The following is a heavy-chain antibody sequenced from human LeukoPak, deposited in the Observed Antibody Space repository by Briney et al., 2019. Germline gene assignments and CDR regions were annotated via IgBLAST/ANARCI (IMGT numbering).Heavy chain of an antibody. Sequence: GRSLRLSCAVSGFTFSIYGMHWVRQAPGKGREWVAVISYDGSNKYHADSGKGRCTISRDNSKNTLYLQMNSLRSEDTAVYYCAKGAPYDILTGYYPIDYWGQGTLVTVSS. J-gene: IGHJ4*02. V-gene: IGHV3-30*18. CDR1: GFTFSIYG. CDR2: ISYDGSNK. D-gene: IGHD3-9*01. CDR3: AKGAPYDILTGYYPIDY.